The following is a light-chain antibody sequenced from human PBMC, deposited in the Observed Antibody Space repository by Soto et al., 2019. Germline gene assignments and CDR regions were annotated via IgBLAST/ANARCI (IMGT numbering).Light chain of an antibody. CDR1: QSVSSN. J-gene: IGKJ4*01. CDR2: GAS. CDR3: QHYDTSLI. Sequence: EIVMTQSPATLSVSPGERATLSCRASQSVSSNLACYQQKPGQAPRLLIYGASSRATGIPDRFSGSGSGTDFTLTISRLDPEDFAVYYCQHYDTSLIFGGGTKVDIK. V-gene: IGKV3-20*01.